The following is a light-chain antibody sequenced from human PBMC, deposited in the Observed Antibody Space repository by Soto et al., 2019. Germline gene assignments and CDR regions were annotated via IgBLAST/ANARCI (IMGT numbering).Light chain of an antibody. CDR3: QQYNNWPFS. J-gene: IGKJ5*01. V-gene: IGKV3-11*01. Sequence: EIVLTQSPATLSLSPGERATLSCRASQSVSSYLAWYQQKPGQAPRLLIYDASKRATGISARFSGTGSETDFTLTISGLQSEDSAVYFCQQYNNWPFSFGQGTRLEIK. CDR2: DAS. CDR1: QSVSSY.